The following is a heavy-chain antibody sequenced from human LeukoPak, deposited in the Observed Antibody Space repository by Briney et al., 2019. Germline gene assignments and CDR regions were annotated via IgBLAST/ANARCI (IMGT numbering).Heavy chain of an antibody. CDR1: GGSFSGYY. V-gene: IGHV4-34*01. D-gene: IGHD2-15*01. Sequence: SGTLSLTCAVYGGSFSGYYWSWIRQPPGKGLEWIGEINHSGSTNYNPSLKSRVTISVDTSKNQFSLELSSVAAADTAVYYCARTPNVYYYYMDVWGKGTTVTVSS. CDR3: ARTPNVYYYYMDV. J-gene: IGHJ6*03. CDR2: INHSGST.